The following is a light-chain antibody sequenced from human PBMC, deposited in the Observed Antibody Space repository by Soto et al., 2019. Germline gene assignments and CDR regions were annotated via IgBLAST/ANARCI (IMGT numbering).Light chain of an antibody. CDR2: EVN. CDR1: SSDVGGYNY. J-gene: IGLJ1*01. V-gene: IGLV2-8*01. CDR3: SSYGGYNNVV. Sequence: QSVLTQPPSASGSPGQSVTISCTGTSSDVGGYNYVSWFQQHPGKAPKLIIHEVNQRPSGVPDRFSGSKSRNTASLTVSGLQAEVEGTYYCSSYGGYNNVVFGTGTKVTVL.